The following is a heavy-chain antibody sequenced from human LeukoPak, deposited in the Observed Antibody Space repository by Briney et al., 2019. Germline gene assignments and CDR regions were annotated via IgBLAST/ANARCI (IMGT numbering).Heavy chain of an antibody. CDR3: ARDRKDYYGMDV. CDR1: GGSFSGYY. V-gene: IGHV4-34*01. Sequence: SETLSLTCAVYGGSFSGYYWSWIRQPPGKGLEWIGEINHSGSTNYNPSLKSRVTISVDTSKNQFSLKLSSVTAADTAVYYCARDRKDYYGMDVWAKGPRSPSP. J-gene: IGHJ6*02. CDR2: INHSGST.